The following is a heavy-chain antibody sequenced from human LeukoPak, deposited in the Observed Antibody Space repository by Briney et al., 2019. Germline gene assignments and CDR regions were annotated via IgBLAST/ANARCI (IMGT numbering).Heavy chain of an antibody. CDR3: ARAGSGSYGFDY. CDR2: MNPNSGNT. J-gene: IGHJ4*02. Sequence: EASVKVSCKASGYTFTSYDINWVRQATGQGLEWMGWMNPNSGNTGYAQKFQGRVTMTRNTSISTAYMELSSLRSEDTAVYYCARAGSGSYGFDYWGQGTLVTVSS. D-gene: IGHD3-10*01. V-gene: IGHV1-8*01. CDR1: GYTFTSYD.